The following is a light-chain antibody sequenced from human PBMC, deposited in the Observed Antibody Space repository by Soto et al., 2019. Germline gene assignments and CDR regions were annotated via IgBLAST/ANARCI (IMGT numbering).Light chain of an antibody. CDR1: QGISNY. V-gene: IGKV1-27*01. J-gene: IGKJ1*01. Sequence: DIQMTQSPSSLSASVGDRVTITCRASQGISNYLAWYQQKPGKVPKLLLYAASTLQTGVPSRVSGSGSGTDYPLTISSLQPEDVATYYCQKYNSAPPAFGQGTKVEIK. CDR2: AAS. CDR3: QKYNSAPPA.